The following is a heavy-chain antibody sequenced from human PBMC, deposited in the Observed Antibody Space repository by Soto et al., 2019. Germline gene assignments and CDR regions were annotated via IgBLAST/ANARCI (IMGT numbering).Heavy chain of an antibody. V-gene: IGHV3-23*01. J-gene: IGHJ4*02. CDR2: ISGSGDST. Sequence: GGSLRLSCAASGFTFSTYAISWVRQAPGKGLEWVSAISGSGDSTYCADSVKGRFTISRDNSKNTLYLQMNSLRAEDTAVYYCAKGTVPAAIRRDYFDYWGQGTLVTVSS. CDR1: GFTFSTYA. CDR3: AKGTVPAAIRRDYFDY. D-gene: IGHD2-2*02.